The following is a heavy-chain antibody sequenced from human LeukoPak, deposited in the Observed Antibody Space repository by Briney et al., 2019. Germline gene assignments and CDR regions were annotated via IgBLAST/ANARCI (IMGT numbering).Heavy chain of an antibody. CDR3: ARDGGYDILTGYYRWFDP. CDR2: IIPIFGTA. V-gene: IGHV1-69*13. J-gene: IGHJ5*02. Sequence: ASVKVSCKASGGTFSSYAISWVRQAPGQGLEWMGGIIPIFGTANYAQKFQGRVTITADESTSTAYMELSGLRSEDTAVYYCARDGGYDILTGYYRWFDPWGQGTLVTVSS. CDR1: GGTFSSYA. D-gene: IGHD3-9*01.